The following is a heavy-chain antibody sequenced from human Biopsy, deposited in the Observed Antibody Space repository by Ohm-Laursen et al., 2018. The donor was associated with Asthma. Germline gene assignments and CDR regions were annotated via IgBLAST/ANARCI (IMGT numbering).Heavy chain of an antibody. CDR2: VSVYNGNT. V-gene: IGHV1-18*01. CDR3: ARAVDYSHYYGIDV. D-gene: IGHD3-10*01. CDR1: GYTFNSAG. Sequence: ASVKVSCKTSGYTFNSAGITWVRQAPGQGLEWMGWVSVYNGNTKVAQKLQDRVTMITDTSTSTAYMELRSLRSDDTAVYFCARAVDYSHYYGIDVWGQGTAVTVS. J-gene: IGHJ6*02.